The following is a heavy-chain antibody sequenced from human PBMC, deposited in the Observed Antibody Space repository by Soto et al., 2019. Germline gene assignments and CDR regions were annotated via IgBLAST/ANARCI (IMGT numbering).Heavy chain of an antibody. V-gene: IGHV4-61*01. J-gene: IGHJ2*01. CDR1: GASATVINYY. CDR2: IYYSGSA. Sequence: PSETLSLTCTVSGASATVINYYWTWIRQPPGKGLEWIGHIYYSGSANYNPSLKSRVTISVDTSKNQFSLKLSSVTAADTAMYYCARFNWYFDLWGRGTLVSVS. CDR3: ARFNWYFDL.